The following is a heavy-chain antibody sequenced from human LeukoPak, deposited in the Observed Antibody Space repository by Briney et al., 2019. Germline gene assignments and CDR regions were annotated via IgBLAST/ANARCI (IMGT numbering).Heavy chain of an antibody. D-gene: IGHD3-22*01. V-gene: IGHV3-7*01. CDR1: GFTFSSYW. J-gene: IGHJ3*02. CDR2: IKQDGSEK. CDR3: AREITMIKRAFDI. Sequence: TGGSLRLSCAASGFTFSSYWMSWVRQAPGKGLEWVANIKQDGSEKYYVDSVKGRFTISRDNAKNSLYLQMNSLRAEDTAVYYCAREITMIKRAFDIWGQGTMVTDSS.